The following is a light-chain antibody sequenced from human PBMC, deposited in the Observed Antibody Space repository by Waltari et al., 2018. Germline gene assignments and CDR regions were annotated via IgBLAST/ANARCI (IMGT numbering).Light chain of an antibody. Sequence: QSALTQPASVSGSPGQSITISCTGTNSDVGGYNYVAWYQQHPGKVPKLMIYDVSNRPSGISNRFSGSKSGNTASLTISGLQAEDEADYYCNSYSHSGTLVVFGGGTKLTVL. J-gene: IGLJ2*01. CDR3: NSYSHSGTLVV. CDR2: DVS. V-gene: IGLV2-14*03. CDR1: NSDVGGYNY.